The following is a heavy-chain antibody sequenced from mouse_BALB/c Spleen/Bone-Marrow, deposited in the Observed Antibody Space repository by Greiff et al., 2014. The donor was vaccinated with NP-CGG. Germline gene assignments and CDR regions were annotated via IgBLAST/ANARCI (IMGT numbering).Heavy chain of an antibody. Sequence: VQLQQSGAELVKPGASVKLSCTASGFNIKDTYMHWVKQRPEQGPEWTGRIDPANGNTKYDPKFQGKATITADTSSNTAYLQLSSLTSEDTAVYYCAPYYDGSSQFAYWGQGTLVTVSA. D-gene: IGHD1-1*01. CDR3: APYYDGSSQFAY. J-gene: IGHJ3*01. CDR2: IDPANGNT. CDR1: GFNIKDTY. V-gene: IGHV14-3*02.